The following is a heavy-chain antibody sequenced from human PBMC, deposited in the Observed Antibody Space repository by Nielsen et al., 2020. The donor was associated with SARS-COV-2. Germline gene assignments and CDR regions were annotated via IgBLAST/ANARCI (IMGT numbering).Heavy chain of an antibody. CDR1: GFTINKFG. CDR2: ISYGGDNQ. J-gene: IGHJ5*01. Sequence: GGSLRLSCEASGFTINKFGMHWVRQAPGKGLEWLAIISYGGDNQHYADSVKGRFIVSRDNSKDTLHLQMSSLNPEDTAVYFCARETLDHTSSFVDTWGQGTLVTVSS. D-gene: IGHD3-10*01. V-gene: IGHV3-30*03. CDR3: ARETLDHTSSFVDT.